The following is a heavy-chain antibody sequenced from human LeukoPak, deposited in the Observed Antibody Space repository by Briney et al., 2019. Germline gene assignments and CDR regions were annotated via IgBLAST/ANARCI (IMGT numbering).Heavy chain of an antibody. CDR2: INPNSGGT. CDR1: GYTFTGYY. D-gene: IGHD5-24*01. Sequence: ASVTVSCKASGYTFTGYYMHWVRQAPGQGLEWIGWINPNSGGTNYAQKLQGRVTITTDTSTTTAYMELRSLRSDDTALYYCARVVDMANGRHLSYYYMDVWGKGTTVTVSS. J-gene: IGHJ6*03. V-gene: IGHV1-2*02. CDR3: ARVVDMANGRHLSYYYMDV.